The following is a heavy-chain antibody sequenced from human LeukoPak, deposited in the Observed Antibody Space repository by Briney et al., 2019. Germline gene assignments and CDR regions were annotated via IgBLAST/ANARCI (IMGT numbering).Heavy chain of an antibody. J-gene: IGHJ6*03. D-gene: IGHD2-21*01. CDR1: GYTFTASF. CDR3: ARGVSPVYYYYIDV. Sequence: ASVKVSCKTSGYTFTASFMHWVRQAPGQGLEWMGWINPNSEGTNYAQKFQGRVTMTRDTSIRTGYMELSSVRSDDTAVYYCARGVSPVYYYYIDVWGKGTKVTVSS. V-gene: IGHV1-2*02. CDR2: INPNSEGT.